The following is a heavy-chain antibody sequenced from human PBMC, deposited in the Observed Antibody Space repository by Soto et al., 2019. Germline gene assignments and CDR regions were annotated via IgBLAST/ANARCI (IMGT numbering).Heavy chain of an antibody. CDR1: GYPFIKYG. CDR3: ATSYDTGFDP. CDR2: IKVDSGYT. Sequence: QLQLVQSAAEVKKPGASVRVSCKAYGYPFIKYGISWIRQAPEQGLEWMGWIKVDSGYTNYAQKSQDRVTMTADTSSDTAFMELRSLRLDDTAVYFCATSYDTGFDPWGQGTQVSVSS. J-gene: IGHJ5*02. V-gene: IGHV1-18*04. D-gene: IGHD3-9*01.